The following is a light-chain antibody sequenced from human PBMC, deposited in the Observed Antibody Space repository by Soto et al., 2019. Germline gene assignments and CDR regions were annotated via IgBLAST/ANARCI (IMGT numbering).Light chain of an antibody. CDR3: QHYNNWPPWT. Sequence: DIVLTQSPGTLSLSPGESATFSCRASQSVSSNLAWYQQKPGQAPRLLIYGASIRATGIPARFSGSGSGTEFTLTITTLQSEDFAIYYCQHYNNWPPWTFGQGTKVDIK. V-gene: IGKV3-15*01. CDR1: QSVSSN. CDR2: GAS. J-gene: IGKJ1*01.